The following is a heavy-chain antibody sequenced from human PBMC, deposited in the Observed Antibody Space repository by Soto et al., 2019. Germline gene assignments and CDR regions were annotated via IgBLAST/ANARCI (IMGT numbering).Heavy chain of an antibody. V-gene: IGHV3-23*01. CDR3: ATARPDPGYY. Sequence: EVQLLESGGGLVQPGGSLRLSCAASGFTFSSYAMSWVRQAPGKGLELVAVISSRGGSTYYADSVKGRFTISRDNSKNTLYLPMNSLRAEDTAVYYCATARPDPGYYWGQGTLVTVSS. CDR1: GFTFSSYA. J-gene: IGHJ4*02. D-gene: IGHD6-25*01. CDR2: ISSRGGST.